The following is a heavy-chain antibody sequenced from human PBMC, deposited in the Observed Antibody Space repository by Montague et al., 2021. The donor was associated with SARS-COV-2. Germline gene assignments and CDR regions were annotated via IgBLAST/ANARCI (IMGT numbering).Heavy chain of an antibody. CDR3: ARDPSRQLLLYPVGDYYYGMDV. V-gene: IGHV4-39*07. CDR1: GGSISSSSYY. D-gene: IGHD2-2*02. J-gene: IGHJ6*02. Sequence: SETLSLTCTVSGGSISSSSYYWGWICQPPGKGLEWIGSIYYSGSTYYNPSHKSRVTISVDTSKNQFSLKLNSVTAADTAVYYCARDPSRQLLLYPVGDYYYGMDVWGQGTTVTVSS. CDR2: IYYSGST.